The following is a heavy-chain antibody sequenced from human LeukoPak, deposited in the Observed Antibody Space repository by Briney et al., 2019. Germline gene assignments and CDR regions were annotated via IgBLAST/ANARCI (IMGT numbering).Heavy chain of an antibody. CDR2: IYHSGST. CDR1: AYSISSGYS. Sequence: SETLSLTCTVSAYSISSGYSWGWIRQPPGKGLEWIGGIYHSGSTYYNPSLKSRVTISVDTSKNQFSLKLTSVTAADTAVYYCARARYYGSELVYWGQGILVTVSS. V-gene: IGHV4-38-2*02. D-gene: IGHD3-10*01. J-gene: IGHJ4*02. CDR3: ARARYYGSELVY.